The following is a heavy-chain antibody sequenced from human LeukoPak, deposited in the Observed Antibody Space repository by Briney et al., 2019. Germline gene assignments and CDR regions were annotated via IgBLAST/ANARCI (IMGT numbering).Heavy chain of an antibody. Sequence: ASVKVSFTASGYAFNDYYMHWVRQAPGQGLEWMGWIHANSGGTNYAQKFQGRVTMTRDTSVSTAYMELNGLTSDDTAEYYCAGGPDNWGQGTLVTVSS. CDR2: IHANSGGT. J-gene: IGHJ4*02. CDR3: AGGPDN. CDR1: GYAFNDYY. V-gene: IGHV1-2*02.